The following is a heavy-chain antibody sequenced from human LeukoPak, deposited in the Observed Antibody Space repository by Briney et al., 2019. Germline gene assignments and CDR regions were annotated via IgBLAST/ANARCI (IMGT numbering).Heavy chain of an antibody. CDR1: GFTFSSYS. J-gene: IGHJ3*02. CDR2: ISSSSSYI. Sequence: GGSLRLSCAASGFTFSSYSMNWVRQAPGKGLEWVSSISSSSSYIYYADSVKGRFTISRDNAKNSLYLQMNSLRAEDTAVYYCATHSTGGAFDIWGQGTMVTVSS. CDR3: ATHSTGGAFDI. D-gene: IGHD3-16*01. V-gene: IGHV3-21*01.